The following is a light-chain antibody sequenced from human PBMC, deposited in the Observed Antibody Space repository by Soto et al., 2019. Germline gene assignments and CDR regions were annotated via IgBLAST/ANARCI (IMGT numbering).Light chain of an antibody. CDR1: QSLGSSY. CDR3: QQYGNSPPWT. J-gene: IGKJ1*01. CDR2: GGS. Sequence: EIVLTQSPGTLSLSPGERITLSCRASQSLGSSYLAWYQQRTGQAPRLLIYGGSNRATGIPERFSGSGSGTDFTLTISGLEPEDFAVYYCQQYGNSPPWTFGQGTKVEIK. V-gene: IGKV3-20*01.